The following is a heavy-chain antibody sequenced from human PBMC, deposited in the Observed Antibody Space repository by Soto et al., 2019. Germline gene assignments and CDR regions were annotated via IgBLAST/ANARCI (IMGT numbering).Heavy chain of an antibody. CDR3: ARMDCSSTSCYALYYYYGMDV. J-gene: IGHJ6*02. CDR1: GGTFSSYA. CDR2: IIPIFGTA. V-gene: IGHV1-69*01. Sequence: QVQLVQSGAEVQKPGSSVKVSCKASGGTFSSYAISWVRQAPGQGLEWMGGIIPIFGTANYAQKFQGRVTITADESTSTAYMELSSLRSEDTAVYYCARMDCSSTSCYALYYYYGMDVWGQGTTVTVSS. D-gene: IGHD2-2*01.